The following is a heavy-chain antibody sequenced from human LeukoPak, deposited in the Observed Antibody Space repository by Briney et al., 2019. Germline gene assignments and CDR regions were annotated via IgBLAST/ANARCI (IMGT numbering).Heavy chain of an antibody. J-gene: IGHJ4*02. CDR3: AKDSGYDLKESYFDY. CDR1: GFTFDDYA. V-gene: IGHV3-9*01. CDR2: ISWNSGSI. D-gene: IGHD5-12*01. Sequence: PGRSLRLSCAASGFTFDDYAMHWVRQAPGKGLEWVSGISWNSGSIGYADSVKGRFTISGDNAKNSLYLQMNSLRAEDTALYYCAKDSGYDLKESYFDYWGQGTLVTVSS.